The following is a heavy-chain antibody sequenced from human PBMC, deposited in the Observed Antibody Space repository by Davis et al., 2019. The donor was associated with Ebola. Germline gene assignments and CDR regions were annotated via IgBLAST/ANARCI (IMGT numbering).Heavy chain of an antibody. D-gene: IGHD5-12*01. CDR2: ISSTSRTL. Sequence: GGSLRLSCAFSGFSASLYSLNWVRQAPGKGLEWVSPISSTSRTLYYADSVKGRFTISRDNARNSVYLQLNSLTDEDTAVYFCAREGYTGYVRISGSYYADYWGQGTLVTVSS. CDR3: AREGYTGYVRISGSYYADY. V-gene: IGHV3-48*02. J-gene: IGHJ4*02. CDR1: GFSASLYS.